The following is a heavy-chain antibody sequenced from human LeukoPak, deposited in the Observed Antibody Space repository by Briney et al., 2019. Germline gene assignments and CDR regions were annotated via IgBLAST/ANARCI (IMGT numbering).Heavy chain of an antibody. V-gene: IGHV3-74*01. J-gene: IGHJ3*02. CDR2: INSDGSST. CDR1: GFTFSSYW. Sequence: GGSLRLSCAASGFTFSSYWMHWVRHAPGKGLVWVSRINSDGSSTSYADSVKGRFTISRDNSKNTLYLQMNSLRAEDTAVYYCAKDRTMMDTAMDRDAFDIWGQGTMVTVSS. CDR3: AKDRTMMDTAMDRDAFDI. D-gene: IGHD5-18*01.